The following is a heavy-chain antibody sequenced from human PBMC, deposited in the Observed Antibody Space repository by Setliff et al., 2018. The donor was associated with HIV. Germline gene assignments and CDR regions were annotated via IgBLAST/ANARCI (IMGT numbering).Heavy chain of an antibody. D-gene: IGHD1-26*01. J-gene: IGHJ3*02. CDR3: ARASVGATGLYAFDI. Sequence: SETLSLTCVVFGGSFSGYYWRWIRQPPGKGLEWIGEINHTGSTNYNPSLKSRVIISVDMSKNQFSLRLNSLTATDTAVYYCARASVGATGLYAFDIWGQGTRVTVSS. CDR1: GGSFSGYY. CDR2: INHTGST. V-gene: IGHV4-34*01.